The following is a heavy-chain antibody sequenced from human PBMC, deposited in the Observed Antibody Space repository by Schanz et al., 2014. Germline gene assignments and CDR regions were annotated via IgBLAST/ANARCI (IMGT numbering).Heavy chain of an antibody. Sequence: VQLVESGGGLVRPGGSLRLSCAASGFTFSSYSMNWVRQAPGKGLEWVSSISSSGSYIHYADSVKGRFTISRDNAKNTLYLQMNSLRADDTAVYFCARAHGNNWYGKGLDYWGQGTQVTVSS. D-gene: IGHD1-1*01. V-gene: IGHV3-21*01. CDR3: ARAHGNNWYGKGLDY. CDR2: ISSSGSYI. J-gene: IGHJ4*02. CDR1: GFTFSSYS.